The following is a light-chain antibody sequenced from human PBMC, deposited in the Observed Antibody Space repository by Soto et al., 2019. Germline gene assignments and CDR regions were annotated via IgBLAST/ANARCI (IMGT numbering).Light chain of an antibody. CDR3: QQYGSSGT. CDR2: DAS. J-gene: IGKJ1*01. V-gene: IGKV3-20*01. CDR1: QSVNSY. Sequence: EIVMTQTQGTLSLSPGERATLSCRASQSVNSYLAWYQQKPGQAPRLLISDASDRATGIPDRFSGSGSGTDFTLTISRLVPEDFAVYYCQQYGSSGTFGQGTKVDI.